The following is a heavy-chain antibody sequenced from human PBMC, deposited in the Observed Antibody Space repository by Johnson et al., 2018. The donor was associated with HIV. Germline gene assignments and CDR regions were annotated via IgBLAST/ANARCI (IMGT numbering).Heavy chain of an antibody. CDR2: INWNGGRS. CDR1: GFTFDDYG. CDR3: ARGRAVAGTRAFDI. D-gene: IGHD6-19*01. J-gene: IGHJ3*02. V-gene: IGHV3-20*04. Sequence: VQLVESGGGVVRPGGSLRLSCAASGFTFDDYGMSWVRQAPGKGLEWVSGINWNGGRSGYADSVKGRFTISRANAKNSRYLQMNSLRAGDTAVYYCARGRAVAGTRAFDIWGQGTVVTVSS.